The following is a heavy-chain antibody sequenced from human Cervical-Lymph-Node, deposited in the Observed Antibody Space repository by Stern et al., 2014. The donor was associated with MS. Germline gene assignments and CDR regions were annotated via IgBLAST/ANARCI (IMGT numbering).Heavy chain of an antibody. CDR3: VKDRWSAGGGPTALGH. V-gene: IGHV3-23*04. J-gene: IGHJ4*02. CDR1: GFTFSDYV. CDR2: ISPRGRST. Sequence: EVQLVESGGGLVRPGGSVRLSCTASGFTFSDYVMSWVRQAPGKGLEWVSGISPRGRSTYYADSVRGRFTISRDNSENTLYLLMSNLRAEETAAYFCVKDRWSAGGGPTALGHWGLGTLVAVSS. D-gene: IGHD1-26*01.